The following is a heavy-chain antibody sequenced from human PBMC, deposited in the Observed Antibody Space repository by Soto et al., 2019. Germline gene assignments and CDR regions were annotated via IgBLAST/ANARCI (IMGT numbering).Heavy chain of an antibody. D-gene: IGHD1-1*01. Sequence: PVESLKISCKGSGYSFTNYCIGWVRQVPGKGLEWMGIIYPGDSDTRYSPSFQDQVTISADKSISTAYLQWSSLKASDTAMYYCATHSNTSGKPGYFDSWGQGTLVTVSS. CDR1: GYSFTNYC. J-gene: IGHJ4*02. V-gene: IGHV5-51*01. CDR3: ATHSNTSGKPGYFDS. CDR2: IYPGDSDT.